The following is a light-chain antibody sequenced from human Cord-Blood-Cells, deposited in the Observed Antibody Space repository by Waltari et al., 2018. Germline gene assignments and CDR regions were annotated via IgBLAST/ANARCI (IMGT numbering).Light chain of an antibody. CDR2: DAS. CDR1: QCVSSY. J-gene: IGKJ2*01. CDR3: QQRSNWPPYT. V-gene: IGKV3-11*01. Sequence: EIVLTQSPATLSLSPGERATLPCRASQCVSSYLAWYQQKPGQAPRLLIYDASNRATGIPARFSGSGSGTDFTRTISSLEPEDVAVYYCQQRSNWPPYTFGQGTKQEIK.